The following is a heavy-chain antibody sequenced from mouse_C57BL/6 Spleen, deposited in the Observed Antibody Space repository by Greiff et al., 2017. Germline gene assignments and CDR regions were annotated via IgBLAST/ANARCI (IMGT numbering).Heavy chain of an antibody. CDR3: ARYNGRGRYYAMDY. J-gene: IGHJ4*01. V-gene: IGHV7-3*01. D-gene: IGHD1-1*01. CDR1: GFTFTDYY. Sequence: DVMLVESGGGLVQPGGSLSLSCAASGFTFTDYYMSWVRQPPGKALEWLGFIRNKANGYTTEYSASVKGRFTISRDNSQSILYRQMNALRAEDRATYYCARYNGRGRYYAMDYWGQGTSVTVSS. CDR2: IRNKANGYTT.